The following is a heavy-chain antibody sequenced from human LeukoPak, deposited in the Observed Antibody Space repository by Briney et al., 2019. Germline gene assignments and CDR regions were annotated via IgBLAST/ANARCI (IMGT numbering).Heavy chain of an antibody. CDR1: GGSFSGYF. V-gene: IGHV4-34*01. J-gene: IGHJ4*02. CDR3: ARCRDGYNCDY. Sequence: SETLSLTCAAYGGSFSGYFWSWIRQPPGKGLEWIGEINHSGSTNYNPSLKSRVTISVDTSKNQFSLKLSSVTAADTAVYYCARCRDGYNCDYWGQGTLVTVSS. D-gene: IGHD5-24*01. CDR2: INHSGST.